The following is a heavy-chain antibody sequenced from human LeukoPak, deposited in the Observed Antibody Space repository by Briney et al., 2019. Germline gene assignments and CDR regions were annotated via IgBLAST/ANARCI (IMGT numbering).Heavy chain of an antibody. CDR3: ARDSTGDYCSSTSCSNNWFDP. CDR2: IIPIFGTA. J-gene: IGHJ5*02. D-gene: IGHD2-2*01. V-gene: IGHV1-69*13. CDR1: GGTFSSYA. Sequence: SVKVSCKASGGTFSSYAISWVRQAPGQGLEWMGGIIPIFGTANYAQKFQGRVTITADESTSTAYMELSSLRSEDTAVYYCARDSTGDYCSSTSCSNNWFDPWGQGTLVTVSS.